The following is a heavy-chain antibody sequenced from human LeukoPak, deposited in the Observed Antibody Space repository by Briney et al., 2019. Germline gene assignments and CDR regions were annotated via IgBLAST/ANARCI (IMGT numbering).Heavy chain of an antibody. CDR3: ARDNGDDIWDS. CDR1: GFTFSSYA. D-gene: IGHD3-9*01. J-gene: IGHJ4*02. V-gene: IGHV3-23*01. Sequence: GGSLRLSCAASGFTFSSYAMSWVRQAPGKGLEWVSAISGSGDSTYYADSVKGRFTISRDNARNSLYMHMNSLRAEDTAVYYCARDNGDDIWDSWGQGTLVTVSS. CDR2: ISGSGDST.